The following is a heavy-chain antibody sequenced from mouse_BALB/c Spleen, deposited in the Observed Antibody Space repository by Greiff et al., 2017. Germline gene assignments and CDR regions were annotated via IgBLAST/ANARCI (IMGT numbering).Heavy chain of an antibody. J-gene: IGHJ3*01. Sequence: DVKLVESGGGLVKPGGSLKLSCAASGFTFSDYYMYWVRQTPEKRLEWVATISDGGSYTYYPDSVKGRFTISRDNAKNNLYLQMSSLKSEDTAMYYCARAGLRRPFAYWGQGTLVTVSA. D-gene: IGHD2-4*01. CDR3: ARAGLRRPFAY. V-gene: IGHV5-4*02. CDR2: ISDGGSYT. CDR1: GFTFSDYY.